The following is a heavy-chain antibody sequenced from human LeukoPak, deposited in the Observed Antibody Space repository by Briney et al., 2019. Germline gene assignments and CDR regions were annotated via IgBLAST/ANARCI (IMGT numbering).Heavy chain of an antibody. CDR2: IYYSGST. CDR3: ARDYPGKEGY. V-gene: IGHV4-59*01. D-gene: IGHD4-23*01. CDR1: GGSISSYY. Sequence: SETLSLTCTVSGGSISSYYWSWIRQPPGKGLEWIGYIYYSGSTNYNPSLKSRVTISVDTSKNQFSLKLSSVTAADTAVYYRARDYPGKEGYWGQGTLVTVSS. J-gene: IGHJ4*02.